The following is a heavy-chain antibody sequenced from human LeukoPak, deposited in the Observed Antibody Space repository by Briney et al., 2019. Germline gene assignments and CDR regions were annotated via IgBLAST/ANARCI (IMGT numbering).Heavy chain of an antibody. CDR3: AKDIGQGLEWPSGIDY. Sequence: PSETLSLTCAVYGGSFSGYYWSWVRQAPGKGLEWVSGISGSGAGTYYADSVKGRFTISRDNSKNTLYLQMNSLRAEDTAVYYCAKDIGQGLEWPSGIDYWGQGTLVTVSS. J-gene: IGHJ4*02. D-gene: IGHD3-3*01. V-gene: IGHV3-23*01. CDR2: ISGSGAGT. CDR1: GGSFSGYY.